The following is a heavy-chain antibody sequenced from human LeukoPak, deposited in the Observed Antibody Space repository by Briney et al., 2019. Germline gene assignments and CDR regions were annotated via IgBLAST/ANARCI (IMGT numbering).Heavy chain of an antibody. Sequence: SVKVSCKASGGTFSSYAISWVRQAPGQGLEWMGRIIPIFGTANYAQKFQGRVTITTDESTSTAYMELSSLRSEDTAVYYCAREQISGRYYYDSSGYSYFDYWGQGTLVTVSS. J-gene: IGHJ4*02. CDR1: GGTFSSYA. V-gene: IGHV1-69*05. D-gene: IGHD3-22*01. CDR2: IIPIFGTA. CDR3: AREQISGRYYYDSSGYSYFDY.